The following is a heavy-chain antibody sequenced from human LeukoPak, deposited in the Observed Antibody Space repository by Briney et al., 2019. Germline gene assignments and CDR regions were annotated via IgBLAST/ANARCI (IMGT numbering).Heavy chain of an antibody. Sequence: GGSLRLSCAASGFTFDDYAMHWVRQAPGKGLEWVSGISWHRGSIGYADSVKGRFTISRDNAKNSLYLQMNSLRAEDTALYYCAKLTSSGYYQDAFDIWGQGTMVTVSS. V-gene: IGHV3-9*01. CDR1: GFTFDDYA. CDR2: ISWHRGSI. CDR3: AKLTSSGYYQDAFDI. D-gene: IGHD3-22*01. J-gene: IGHJ3*02.